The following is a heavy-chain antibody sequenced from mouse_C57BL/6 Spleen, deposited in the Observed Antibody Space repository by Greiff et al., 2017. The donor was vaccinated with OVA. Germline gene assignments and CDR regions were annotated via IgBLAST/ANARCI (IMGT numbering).Heavy chain of an antibody. J-gene: IGHJ2*01. CDR3: ARYCSGSSVDYCDY. CDR2: IYIGNGYT. V-gene: IGHV1-58*01. Sequence: EVQLQQSGAELVRPGSSVKMSCKTSGFTFTSYGINWVKQRPGQGLEWIGYIYIGNGYTEYNEKFKGKATLSSATSSSTAYMQLSSRTSEDSAIYFCARYCSGSSVDYCDYWGQGTTLTVSS. CDR1: GFTFTSYG. D-gene: IGHD1-1*01.